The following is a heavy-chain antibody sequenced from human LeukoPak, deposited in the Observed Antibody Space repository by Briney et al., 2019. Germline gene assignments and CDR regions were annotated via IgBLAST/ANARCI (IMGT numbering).Heavy chain of an antibody. J-gene: IGHJ4*02. Sequence: QPGGSLRLSCAASGFTVSSYYVTWVRQAPGKGLEWVSPIYSDGSTYYADSVKGRFTISRDNSKNTLYLQMNSLRAEDTAVYYCARHAHRGIAARVLDFDYWGQGTLVTVSS. D-gene: IGHD6-6*01. CDR1: GFTVSSYY. CDR2: IYSDGST. CDR3: ARHAHRGIAARVLDFDY. V-gene: IGHV3-66*04.